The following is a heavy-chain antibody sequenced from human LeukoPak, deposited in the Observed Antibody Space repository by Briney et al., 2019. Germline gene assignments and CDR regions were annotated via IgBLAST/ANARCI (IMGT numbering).Heavy chain of an antibody. J-gene: IGHJ4*02. CDR3: ARGREWELLSPFDY. V-gene: IGHV1-2*02. CDR1: GYTFTGYY. Sequence: ASMKVSCKASGYTFTGYYMHWVRQAPGQGLEWMGWINPNSGGTNYAQKFQGRVTMTRDTSISTAYMELSRLRSDDTAVYYCARGREWELLSPFDYWGQGTLVTVSS. CDR2: INPNSGGT. D-gene: IGHD1-26*01.